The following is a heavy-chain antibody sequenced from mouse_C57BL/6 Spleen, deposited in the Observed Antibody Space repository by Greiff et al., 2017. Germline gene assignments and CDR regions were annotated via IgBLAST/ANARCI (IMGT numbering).Heavy chain of an antibody. CDR3: ARNDGYWNFDV. CDR1: GYTFTDYY. J-gene: IGHJ1*03. Sequence: VQLQQSGAELVRPGASVKLSCKASGYTFTDYYINWVKQRPGQGLEWIARIYPGSGNTYYNEKFKGKATLTAEKSSSTAYMQLSSLTSEDSAVYFCARNDGYWNFDVWGTGTTVTVSS. V-gene: IGHV1-76*01. D-gene: IGHD2-3*01. CDR2: IYPGSGNT.